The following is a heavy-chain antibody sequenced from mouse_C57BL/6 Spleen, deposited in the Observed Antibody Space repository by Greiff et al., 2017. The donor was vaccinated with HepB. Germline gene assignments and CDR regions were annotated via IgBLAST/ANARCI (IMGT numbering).Heavy chain of an antibody. J-gene: IGHJ3*01. D-gene: IGHD2-4*01. CDR3: TRSSIYYDYARFAY. CDR1: GYTFTSYW. Sequence: VQLQQSGTVLARPGASVKMSCKTSGYTFTSYWMHWVKQRPGQGLEWIGAIYPGNSDTSYNQKFKGKAKLTAVTSASTAYMELSSLTNEDSAVYYCTRSSIYYDYARFAYWGQGTLVTVSA. CDR2: IYPGNSDT. V-gene: IGHV1-5*01.